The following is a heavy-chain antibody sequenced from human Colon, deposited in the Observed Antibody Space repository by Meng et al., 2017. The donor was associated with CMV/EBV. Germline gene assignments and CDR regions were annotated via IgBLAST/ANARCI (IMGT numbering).Heavy chain of an antibody. CDR1: GTFSTYA. Sequence: GTFSTYAFSWVRKAPGQGLEGMGGIIPILGTANYAQKFQGRVTITTDESTSTAYMELSSLRSEDTAVYYCARARITMIAGQGYWFDPWGQGTLVTVSS. V-gene: IGHV1-69*05. CDR2: IIPILGTA. J-gene: IGHJ5*02. D-gene: IGHD3-22*01. CDR3: ARARITMIAGQGYWFDP.